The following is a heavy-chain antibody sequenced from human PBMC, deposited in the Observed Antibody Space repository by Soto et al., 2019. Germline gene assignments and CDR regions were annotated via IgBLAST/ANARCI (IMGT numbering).Heavy chain of an antibody. CDR3: AKEREYYDFWSGYSNWRNYYYYGMDV. D-gene: IGHD3-3*01. Sequence: LRLSCAASGFTFSSYAMSWVRQAPGKGLEWVSAISGSGGSTYYADSVKGRFTISRDNSKNTLYLQMNSLRAEDTAVYYCAKEREYYDFWSGYSNWRNYYYYGMDVWGQGTTVTVSS. CDR1: GFTFSSYA. V-gene: IGHV3-23*01. J-gene: IGHJ6*02. CDR2: ISGSGGST.